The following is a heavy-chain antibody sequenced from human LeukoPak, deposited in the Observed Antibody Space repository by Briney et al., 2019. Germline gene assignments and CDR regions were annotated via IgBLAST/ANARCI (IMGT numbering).Heavy chain of an antibody. CDR2: IKHDGTEI. D-gene: IGHD2-2*01. Sequence: GALRLSCAASGFTFSAYWMTWVRQAPGKGLEWVANIKHDGTEIYYVDSVKGRFTISRDNAKNSLFLQMISLRAEDTALYHCAKNYCSTTNCYGNWFDPWGQGTLVTVSS. CDR1: GFTFSAYW. J-gene: IGHJ5*02. V-gene: IGHV3-7*05. CDR3: AKNYCSTTNCYGNWFDP.